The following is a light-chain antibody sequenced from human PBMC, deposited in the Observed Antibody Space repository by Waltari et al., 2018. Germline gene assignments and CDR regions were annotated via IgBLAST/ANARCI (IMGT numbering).Light chain of an antibody. V-gene: IGKV4-1*01. CDR1: QSVLYNSNNKNY. CDR3: QQYYTTPLT. CDR2: WAS. Sequence: DIAMTQSPDSLAVSLGERATINCKSSQSVLYNSNNKNYLAWYQQKPGQSPKLLIYWASTRESGVPDRFSGSGSGTDFTLTISSLQAEDVAVYYCQQYYTTPLTFGGGTTVEIK. J-gene: IGKJ4*01.